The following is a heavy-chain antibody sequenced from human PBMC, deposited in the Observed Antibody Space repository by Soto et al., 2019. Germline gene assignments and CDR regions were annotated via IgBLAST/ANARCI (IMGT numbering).Heavy chain of an antibody. J-gene: IGHJ6*02. CDR1: CLSIHSSSYY. CDR2: IYYSGST. V-gene: IGHV4-39*01. CDR3: AKKVAGTLWTGDGMDV. D-gene: IGHD6-19*01. Sequence: SDTLSLTCTITCLSIHSSSYYWGWIRQPPGKGLEWIGSIYYSGSTYYNPSLKSRVTISVDTSKNQFSLKLSSVTAADTAVYYCAKKVAGTLWTGDGMDVWGQGTTVS.